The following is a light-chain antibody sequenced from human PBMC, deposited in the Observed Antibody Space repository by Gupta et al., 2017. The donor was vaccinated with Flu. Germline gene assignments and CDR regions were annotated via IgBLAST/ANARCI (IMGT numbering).Light chain of an antibody. V-gene: IGKV1-5*03. CDR3: QQHYSYPWT. Sequence: DIQMTQSPSTLSASVGDRVTITCRASQSISTWLAWYQQKPGKAPNLLIYKASSLESGVPSRFSGSGSGTEFTLTITSLQPDDFASYFCQQHYSYPWTFGQGTTVEIK. J-gene: IGKJ1*01. CDR2: KAS. CDR1: QSISTW.